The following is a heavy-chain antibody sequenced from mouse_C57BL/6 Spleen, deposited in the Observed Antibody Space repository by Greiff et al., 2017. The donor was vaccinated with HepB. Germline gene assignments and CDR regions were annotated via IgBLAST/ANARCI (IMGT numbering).Heavy chain of an antibody. CDR2: ISGGGGNT. CDR3: ARPLYYDYGGGMDY. V-gene: IGHV5-9*01. CDR1: GFTFSSYT. J-gene: IGHJ4*01. D-gene: IGHD2-4*01. Sequence: DVQLVESGGGLVKPGGSLKLSCAASGFTFSSYTMSWVRQTPEKRLEWVATISGGGGNTYYPDSVKGRFTISRDNAKNTLYLQMSSLRSEDTALYYCARPLYYDYGGGMDYWGQGTSVTVSS.